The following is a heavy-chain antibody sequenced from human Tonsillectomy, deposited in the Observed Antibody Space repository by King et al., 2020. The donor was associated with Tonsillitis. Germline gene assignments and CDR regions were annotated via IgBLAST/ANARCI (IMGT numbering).Heavy chain of an antibody. D-gene: IGHD2-8*02. CDR3: ARGLVGRRGDYGRAG. CDR2: ITSGSRSI. CDR1: GFTFSSYS. Sequence: VQLVESGGGLVQPGGSLRLSCAASGFTFSSYSIHWVRQAPGKGLEWVSYITSGSRSIYYADSVKGRFTISRDNAKNTLYLQMNSLRAEDTAVYYCARGLVGRRGDYGRAGWGQGTTVTVS. J-gene: IGHJ6*02. V-gene: IGHV3-48*01.